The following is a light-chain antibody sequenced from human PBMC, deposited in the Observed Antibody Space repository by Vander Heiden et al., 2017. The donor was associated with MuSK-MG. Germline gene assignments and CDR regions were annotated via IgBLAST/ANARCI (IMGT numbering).Light chain of an antibody. CDR3: QQYDTYWT. J-gene: IGKJ1*01. CDR2: KAS. CDR1: QSINSW. V-gene: IGKV1-5*03. Sequence: DIQMTQSPSTLSASVGDRVTITCRASQSINSWLAWYQQKPGKAPKLLIYKASSLESGVPSRFSGSGSGTVFTLTISSLQPDDFATYYRQQYDTYWTFGPGTKVEIK.